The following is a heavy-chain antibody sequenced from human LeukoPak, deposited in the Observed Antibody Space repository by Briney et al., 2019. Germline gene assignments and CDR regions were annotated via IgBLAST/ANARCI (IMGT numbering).Heavy chain of an antibody. CDR3: AKDSLDYYDSSGYAVGAFDI. CDR1: GFTFSSYA. V-gene: IGHV3-23*01. CDR2: ISGSGGST. D-gene: IGHD3-22*01. Sequence: PGGSLRLSCAASGFTFSSYAMSWVRQAPGKGLEWVSAISGSGGSTYYADSVKDRFTISRDNSKNTLYLQMNSLRAEDTAVYYCAKDSLDYYDSSGYAVGAFDIWGQGTMVTVSS. J-gene: IGHJ3*02.